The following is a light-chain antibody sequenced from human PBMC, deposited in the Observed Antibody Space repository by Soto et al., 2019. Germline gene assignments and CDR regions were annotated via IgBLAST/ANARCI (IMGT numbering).Light chain of an antibody. J-gene: IGLJ1*01. CDR3: CSYAGSSTPLI. Sequence: QSVLTQPASVSGSPGQSITISCTGTSSDVGSYNLVSWYQQHPGKAPKLMIYEVSKRPSGVSNRFSGSKSGNTASLTISGLQAEDEAVYYCCSYAGSSTPLIFGTGTKVTVL. V-gene: IGLV2-23*02. CDR1: SSDVGSYNL. CDR2: EVS.